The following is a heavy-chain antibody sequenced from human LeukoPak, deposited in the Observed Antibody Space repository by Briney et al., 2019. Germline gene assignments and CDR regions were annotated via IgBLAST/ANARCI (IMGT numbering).Heavy chain of an antibody. CDR3: AGAKSYFDY. Sequence: SQTLSLTCAISGDSVSSNNAAWNWLRLSPSRGLEWLGRTYYRSKWFNDYAASVKSRITINPDTSKNQFSLHLNSVTPDDTAVYYCAGAKSYFDYWGQGTLVTVSS. J-gene: IGHJ4*02. V-gene: IGHV6-1*01. CDR1: GDSVSSNNAA. CDR2: TYYRSKWFN.